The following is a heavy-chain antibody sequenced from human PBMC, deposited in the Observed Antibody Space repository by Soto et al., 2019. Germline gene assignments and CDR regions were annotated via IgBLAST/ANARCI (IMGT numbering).Heavy chain of an antibody. V-gene: IGHV1-8*01. J-gene: IGHJ5*02. D-gene: IGHD3-10*01. CDR2: MNPNSGNT. Sequence: QVQLVQSGAEVKMPGASVKVSCKASGYTFTSHDINWVRQATGQGLEWMGWMNPNSGNTGYGQKFQGRGTMTRNTSTSTAYMELSSLKSDDTAVYYWARGRYAIRGAFIIGELDHWGQGSLVIVSS. CDR3: ARGRYAIRGAFIIGELDH. CDR1: GYTFTSHD.